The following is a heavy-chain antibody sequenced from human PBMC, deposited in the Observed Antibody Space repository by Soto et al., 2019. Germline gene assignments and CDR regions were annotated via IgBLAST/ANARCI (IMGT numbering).Heavy chain of an antibody. Sequence: GASVKVSCKASGYTFTSYYMHWVRQAPGQGLEWMGIINPSGGSTSYAQKFQGRVTMTRDTSTSTVYMELSSLRSEDRAVYYCARELKGLGYDSSALFWGQGTLVTVSS. J-gene: IGHJ4*02. CDR1: GYTFTSYY. CDR3: ARELKGLGYDSSALF. V-gene: IGHV1-46*01. CDR2: INPSGGST. D-gene: IGHD3-22*01.